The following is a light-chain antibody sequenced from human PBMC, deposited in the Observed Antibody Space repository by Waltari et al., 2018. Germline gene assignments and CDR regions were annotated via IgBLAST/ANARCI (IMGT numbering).Light chain of an antibody. J-gene: IGKJ1*01. CDR1: QSVLYSSNNKKY. Sequence: DIVMTQSPDSLAVSLGERATINCKSSQSVLYSSNNKKYLAWYQKKPGQPPKLLIYWASTRESGVPDRFSGSGSGTDFTLTISSLQAEDVAVYYCQQYYSTPWTFGQGTKVEIK. CDR3: QQYYSTPWT. V-gene: IGKV4-1*01. CDR2: WAS.